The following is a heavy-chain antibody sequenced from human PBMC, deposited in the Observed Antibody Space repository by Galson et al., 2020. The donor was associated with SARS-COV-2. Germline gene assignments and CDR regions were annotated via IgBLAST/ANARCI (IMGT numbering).Heavy chain of an antibody. V-gene: IGHV3-30*04. Sequence: GGSLRLSCAASGFTFSSYAMHWVRQAPGKGLEWVAVISYDGSNKYYADSVKGRFTISRDNSKNTLYLQMNSLRAEDTTVYYCARDLDDSSGEDYFDYWGQGTLVTVSS. J-gene: IGHJ4*02. CDR1: GFTFSSYA. CDR2: ISYDGSNK. D-gene: IGHD3-22*01. CDR3: ARDLDDSSGEDYFDY.